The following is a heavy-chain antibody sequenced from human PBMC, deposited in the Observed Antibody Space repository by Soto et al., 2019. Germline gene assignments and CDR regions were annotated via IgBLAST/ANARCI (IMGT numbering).Heavy chain of an antibody. Sequence: QVQLVESGGGVVQPGRSLRLSCAASGFTFSNYTMHWVRQAPGKGLEWVAVISYDGSNKYYADSVKGRFTISRDNSKNTLYLQMNSLRAEDTAVYYCASWYSSGWYYFDYWGQGTLVTVSS. V-gene: IGHV3-30-3*01. D-gene: IGHD6-19*01. CDR3: ASWYSSGWYYFDY. CDR1: GFTFSNYT. CDR2: ISYDGSNK. J-gene: IGHJ4*02.